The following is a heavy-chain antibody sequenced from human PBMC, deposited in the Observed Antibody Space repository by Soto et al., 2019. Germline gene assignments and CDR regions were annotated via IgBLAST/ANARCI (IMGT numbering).Heavy chain of an antibody. Sequence: SGPTLVNPTQTLTLTCTFSGFSLSTSGVGVGWIRQPPGKALEWLALIYWNDDKRYSPSLKSRLTITKDTSKNQVVLTMTNMDPVDKATYYCAHSYSVPNYYDSSGYYYVGCFDPWGQGTLVTVSS. D-gene: IGHD3-22*01. V-gene: IGHV2-5*01. CDR1: GFSLSTSGVG. CDR2: IYWNDDK. J-gene: IGHJ5*02. CDR3: AHSYSVPNYYDSSGYYYVGCFDP.